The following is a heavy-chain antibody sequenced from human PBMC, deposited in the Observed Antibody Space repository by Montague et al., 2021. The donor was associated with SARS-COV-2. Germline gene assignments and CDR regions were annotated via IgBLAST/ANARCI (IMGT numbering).Heavy chain of an antibody. CDR1: GDSISSYY. D-gene: IGHD2-21*02. CDR2: AYYVPSTNSANT. CDR3: ARAYCGGDCHVGP. Sequence: SETLSLTCSVSGDSISSYYYNWIRQTPGKGLEWIGYAYYVPSTNSANTNSNPSLKRRVTISLDTSENQFSLRLSSVTAADTAVYYCARAYCGGDCHVGPWGQGILVTVSS. V-gene: IGHV4-59*01. J-gene: IGHJ5*02.